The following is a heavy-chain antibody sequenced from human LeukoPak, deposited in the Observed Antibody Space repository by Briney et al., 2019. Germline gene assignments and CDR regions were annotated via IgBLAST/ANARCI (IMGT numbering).Heavy chain of an antibody. Sequence: PGGSLRLSCAASGFTLTGYVMTWVRQAPGKGLEWVSSVSGNGGVRNYADSVKGRFTTSRDNSKNTLYLQMDSLRAEDTAVYYCADRDGDYWGQGTLVTVSS. D-gene: IGHD2-21*02. CDR2: VSGNGGVR. J-gene: IGHJ4*02. V-gene: IGHV3-23*01. CDR1: GFTLTGYV. CDR3: ADRDGDY.